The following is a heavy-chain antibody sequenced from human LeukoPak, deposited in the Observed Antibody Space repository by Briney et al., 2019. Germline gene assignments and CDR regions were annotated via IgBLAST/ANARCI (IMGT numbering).Heavy chain of an antibody. CDR3: AREFDYYDSSGYHKWRAFDY. D-gene: IGHD3-22*01. CDR2: IIPIFGTA. J-gene: IGHJ4*02. CDR1: VGTLSSYA. Sequence: SVKVSCKASVGTLSSYAISWVRQAPGQGVEWMGGIIPIFGTANYAQKFQGRVTITADESTSTAYMEMSSLRSEDTAVYYCAREFDYYDSSGYHKWRAFDYWGQGTLVTVSS. V-gene: IGHV1-69*13.